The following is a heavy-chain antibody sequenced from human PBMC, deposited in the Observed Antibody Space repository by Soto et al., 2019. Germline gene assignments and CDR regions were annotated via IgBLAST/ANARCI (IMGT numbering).Heavy chain of an antibody. CDR3: ARDKRDLRFLEWSYYFDY. CDR1: GFTFSSYG. D-gene: IGHD3-3*01. CDR2: ISYDGSNT. V-gene: IGHV3-30*03. J-gene: IGHJ4*02. Sequence: GGSLRLCCAASGFTFSSYGMHWVRQAPGKGLEWVAIISYDGSNTYYADSVKGRFTVSRDNSKNTLYLQVNSLRAEDTAVYYCARDKRDLRFLEWSYYFDYWGQGTLVTVSS.